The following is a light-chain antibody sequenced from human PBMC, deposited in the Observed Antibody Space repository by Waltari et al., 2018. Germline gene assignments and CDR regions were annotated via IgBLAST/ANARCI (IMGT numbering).Light chain of an antibody. Sequence: EIVLTQSPGTLSLSPGERATLSCRASQSVSRALAWYQQKPGQGPRLLIYGASSRATGIPDRFTGSGSGTDFSLTISSLESEDFAVYYCQHYVRLPVTFGQGTNVEIK. CDR2: GAS. J-gene: IGKJ1*01. CDR3: QHYVRLPVT. V-gene: IGKV3-20*01. CDR1: QSVSRA.